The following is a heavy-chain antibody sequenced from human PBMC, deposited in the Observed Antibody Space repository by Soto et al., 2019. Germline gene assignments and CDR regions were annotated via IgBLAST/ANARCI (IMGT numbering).Heavy chain of an antibody. J-gene: IGHJ5*02. V-gene: IGHV4-34*01. CDR1: GGSFSGYY. CDR3: ASARLPVVAATPGELDP. D-gene: IGHD2-15*01. CDR2: INHSGST. Sequence: SETLSLTCAVYGGSFSGYYWSWIRQPPGKGLEWIGEINHSGSTNYNPSLKSRVTISVDTSKNQFSLKLSSVTAADTAVYYCASARLPVVAATPGELDPWGQGTLVTVSS.